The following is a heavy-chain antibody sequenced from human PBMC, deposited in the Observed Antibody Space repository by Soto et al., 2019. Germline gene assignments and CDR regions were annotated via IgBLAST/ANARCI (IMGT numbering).Heavy chain of an antibody. CDR1: GFTFSTKS. J-gene: IGHJ4*02. CDR2: ISSSGSTR. D-gene: IGHD2-2*01. CDR3: ARDSCSNTSCAADF. V-gene: IGHV3-48*02. Sequence: EVQLVESGGGLVQPGGSLRLSCGASGFTFSTKSMNWVRQAPGKGLEWISYISSSGSTRNYADSVKGRFTISRDNAKNSLYLQMNSLRDEDTAVYYCARDSCSNTSCAADFWGQGTLFTVSS.